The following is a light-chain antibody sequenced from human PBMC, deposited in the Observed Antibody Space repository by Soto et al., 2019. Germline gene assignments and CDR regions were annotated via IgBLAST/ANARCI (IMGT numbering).Light chain of an antibody. V-gene: IGLV2-14*03. J-gene: IGLJ3*02. CDR2: DVS. CDR1: NTDVGHDDF. Sequence: QSALTQPASVSASTGQSITITCTGSNTDVGHDDFVSWYQQHPGKAPKLMIYDVSRRPSGVSDRFSGSKSGNTASLTISGLQAEDEADYYCGSDTSIKTWVFGGGTKLTVL. CDR3: GSDTSIKTWV.